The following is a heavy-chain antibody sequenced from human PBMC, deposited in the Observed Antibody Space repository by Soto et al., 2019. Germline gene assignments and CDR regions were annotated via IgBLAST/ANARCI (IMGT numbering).Heavy chain of an antibody. Sequence: QVQLVESGGGVVQPGRSLRLSCAASGFTFSSYAMHWVRPAPGNGLEWVAGISYDGSNKYYSDSVKGRFSISRDNSKNTLYLQMNSLRAEDTAVYYCARHKRDVRFLECSYYFDYWGQGTLVTVAS. CDR3: ARHKRDVRFLECSYYFDY. CDR2: ISYDGSNK. CDR1: GFTFSSYA. V-gene: IGHV3-30-3*01. J-gene: IGHJ4*02. D-gene: IGHD3-3*01.